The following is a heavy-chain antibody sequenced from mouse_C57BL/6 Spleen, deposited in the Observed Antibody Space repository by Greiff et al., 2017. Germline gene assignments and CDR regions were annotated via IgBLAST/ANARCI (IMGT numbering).Heavy chain of an antibody. Sequence: DVKLVESEGGLVQPGSSMKLSCTASGFTFSDYYMAWVRQVPEKGLEWVANINYDGSSTYYLDSLKSRFIISRANAKNILYLQMSSLKSEDTATYYCAREETGTGAMDYWGQGTSVTVSS. CDR3: AREETGTGAMDY. J-gene: IGHJ4*01. V-gene: IGHV5-16*01. CDR2: INYDGSST. D-gene: IGHD3-3*01. CDR1: GFTFSDYY.